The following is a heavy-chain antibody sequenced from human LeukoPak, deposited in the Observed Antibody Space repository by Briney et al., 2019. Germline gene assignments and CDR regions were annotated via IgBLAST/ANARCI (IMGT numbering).Heavy chain of an antibody. CDR1: GFTFDDYA. CDR3: AKANRINNAFDI. Sequence: SGGSLRLSCAASGFTFDDYAMHWVRQAPGKGLEWVSGISWNSGSIGYADSVKGRFTISRDNAKNSLYLQMNSLRAEDTALYYCAKANRINNAFDIWGQGTMVTVSS. J-gene: IGHJ3*02. CDR2: ISWNSGSI. D-gene: IGHD1-14*01. V-gene: IGHV3-9*01.